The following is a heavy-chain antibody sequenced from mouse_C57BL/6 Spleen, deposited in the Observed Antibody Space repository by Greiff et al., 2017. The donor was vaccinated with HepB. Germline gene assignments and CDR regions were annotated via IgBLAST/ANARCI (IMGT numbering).Heavy chain of an antibody. D-gene: IGHD1-1*01. CDR2: IYPRSGNT. J-gene: IGHJ1*03. V-gene: IGHV1-81*01. CDR1: GYTFTSYG. CDR3: ARSNFHYYGSSYGRYFDV. Sequence: QVQLKESGAELARPGASVKLSCKASGYTFTSYGISWVKQRTGQGLEWIGEIYPRSGNTYYNEKFKGKATLTADKSSSTAYMELRSLTSEDSAVYFCARSNFHYYGSSYGRYFDVWGTGTTVTVSS.